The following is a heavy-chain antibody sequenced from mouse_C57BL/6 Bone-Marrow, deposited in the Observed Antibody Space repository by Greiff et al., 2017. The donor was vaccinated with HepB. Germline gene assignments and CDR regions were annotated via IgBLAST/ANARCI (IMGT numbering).Heavy chain of an antibody. J-gene: IGHJ4*01. V-gene: IGHV3-6*01. Sequence: EVKLMESGPGLVKPSQSLSLTCSVTGYSITSGYYWNWIRQFPGNKLEWMGYISYDGSNNYNPSLKNRISITRDTSKNQFFLKLNSVTTEDTATYYCASSYAMDYWGQGTSGTVSS. CDR3: ASSYAMDY. CDR2: ISYDGSN. CDR1: GYSITSGYY.